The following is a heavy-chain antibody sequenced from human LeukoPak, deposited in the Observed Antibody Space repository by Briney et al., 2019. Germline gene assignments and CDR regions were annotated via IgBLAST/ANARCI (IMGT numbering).Heavy chain of an antibody. V-gene: IGHV7-4-1*02. Sequence: ASVKVSCKASGYTFTSYAMNWVRQAPGQGLEWMGWINTNTGNPTYAQGFTGRFVFSLDTSVSTAYLQTSSLKAEDTAVYYCAKVIYLYYYGSGSSSPGNNWFDPWGQGTLVTVSS. CDR3: AKVIYLYYYGSGSSSPGNNWFDP. CDR1: GYTFTSYA. CDR2: INTNTGNP. D-gene: IGHD3-10*01. J-gene: IGHJ5*02.